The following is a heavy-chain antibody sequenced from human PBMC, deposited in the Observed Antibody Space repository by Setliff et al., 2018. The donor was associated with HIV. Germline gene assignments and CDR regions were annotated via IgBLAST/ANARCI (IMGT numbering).Heavy chain of an antibody. D-gene: IGHD6-13*01. CDR1: GYSISSHY. Sequence: SETLSLTCTVSGYSISSHYWSWIRQPPGKELEWIGYIFSSGSTAYNPSLKSRVTISIGTSKNQSSLKVKSVTVADTAVYYCAREPDKIAAADSWGQGTLVTVSS. V-gene: IGHV4-59*11. J-gene: IGHJ4*02. CDR2: IFSSGST. CDR3: AREPDKIAAADS.